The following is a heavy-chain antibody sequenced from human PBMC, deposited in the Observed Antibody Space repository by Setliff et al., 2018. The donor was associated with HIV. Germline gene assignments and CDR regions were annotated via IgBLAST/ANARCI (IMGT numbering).Heavy chain of an antibody. CDR3: ARVVSRREDRGTWMKLWLAPYYMDV. Sequence: SETLSLTCSVSGDSISSYYWSWIRQPPGKGLEWLGYVSSSGTTNYNPSLESRLTISVDTSKNQVPLRLSSVTAADTAVYFCARVVSRREDRGTWMKLWLAPYYMDVWGKGTTVTVSS. D-gene: IGHD5-18*01. CDR2: VSSSGTT. CDR1: GDSISSYY. V-gene: IGHV4-59*01. J-gene: IGHJ6*03.